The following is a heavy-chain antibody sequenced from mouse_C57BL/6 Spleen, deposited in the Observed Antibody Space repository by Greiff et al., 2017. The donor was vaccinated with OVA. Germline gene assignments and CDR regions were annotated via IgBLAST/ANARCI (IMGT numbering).Heavy chain of an antibody. J-gene: IGHJ4*01. D-gene: IGHD4-1*01. CDR1: GFTFSDYG. V-gene: IGHV5-17*01. Sequence: EVQRVESGGGLVKPGGSLKLSCAASGFTFSDYGMHWVRQAPEKGLEWVAYISSGSSTIYYPDTVKGRFTISRDNAKNTLFLQMTSLRSEDTAMYYCARGENWDMDYWGQGTSVTVSS. CDR3: ARGENWDMDY. CDR2: ISSGSSTI.